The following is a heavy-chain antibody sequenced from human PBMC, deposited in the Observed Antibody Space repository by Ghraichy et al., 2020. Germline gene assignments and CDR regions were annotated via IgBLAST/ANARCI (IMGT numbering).Heavy chain of an antibody. Sequence: SQTLSLTCTVSGGSISSYYWSWIRQPPGKGLEWIGYIYYSGSTNYNPSLKSRVTISVDTSKNQFSLQLSSVTAADTAVYYCARDSGIVVVPAAMGGGYYYGMDVWGQGTTVTVSS. CDR1: GGSISSYY. CDR2: IYYSGST. D-gene: IGHD2-2*01. CDR3: ARDSGIVVVPAAMGGGYYYGMDV. J-gene: IGHJ6*02. V-gene: IGHV4-59*01.